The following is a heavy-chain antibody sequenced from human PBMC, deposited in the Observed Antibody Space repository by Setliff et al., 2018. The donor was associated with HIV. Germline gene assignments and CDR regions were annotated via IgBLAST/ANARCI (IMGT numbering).Heavy chain of an antibody. CDR1: GGSISSHY. Sequence: SETLSLTCTVSGGSISSHYWSWIRLPPGKGLEWIGTIYYNGNTNYNPSLKSRVTILVDTSKNLFSLKLSSVTPADTAVYYCARGIDNFWSGYVRWGQGTLVTVLL. J-gene: IGHJ4*02. CDR3: ARGIDNFWSGYVR. D-gene: IGHD3-3*01. V-gene: IGHV4-59*11. CDR2: IYYNGNT.